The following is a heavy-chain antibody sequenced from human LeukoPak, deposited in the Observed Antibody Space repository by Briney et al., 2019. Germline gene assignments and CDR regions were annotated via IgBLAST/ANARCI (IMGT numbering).Heavy chain of an antibody. J-gene: IGHJ4*02. Sequence: ASVKVSCKASGGTFSSYAISWVRQAPGQGLEWMGGIIPIFGTANYAQKFQGRVTITTDESTSTAYMELSSLRSEDTAVYYGARCWVQRVATYEYYFDYWGQGTLVTVSS. CDR1: GGTFSSYA. V-gene: IGHV1-69*05. D-gene: IGHD5-12*01. CDR2: IIPIFGTA. CDR3: ARCWVQRVATYEYYFDY.